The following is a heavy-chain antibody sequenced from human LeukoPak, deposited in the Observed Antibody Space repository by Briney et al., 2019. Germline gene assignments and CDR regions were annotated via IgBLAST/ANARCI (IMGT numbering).Heavy chain of an antibody. D-gene: IGHD5-12*01. J-gene: IGHJ4*02. V-gene: IGHV1-69*13. CDR3: ARTRGYSGYDLKAYFGY. CDR1: GGTFSSYA. CDR2: IIPIFGTA. Sequence: SVKVSCKASGGTFSSYAISWVRQAPGQGLEWMGGIIPIFGTANYAQKFQGRVTITADESTSTAYMELSSLRSEDTAVYYCARTRGYSGYDLKAYFGYWGQGTLVTVSS.